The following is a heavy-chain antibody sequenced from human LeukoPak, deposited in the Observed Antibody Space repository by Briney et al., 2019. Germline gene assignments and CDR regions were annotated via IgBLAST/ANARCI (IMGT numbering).Heavy chain of an antibody. CDR1: GFIFNNYW. V-gene: IGHV3-7*01. J-gene: IGHJ6*02. CDR3: ARRYFDWLLYTYYYYGMDV. D-gene: IGHD3-9*01. Sequence: GGSLRLSCDASGFIFNNYWISWVRQAPGKGLEWVANIKQDGSEKYYVDSVKGRFTISRDNAKNSLYLQMNSLRAEDTAVYYCARRYFDWLLYTYYYYGMDVWGQGTTVTVSS. CDR2: IKQDGSEK.